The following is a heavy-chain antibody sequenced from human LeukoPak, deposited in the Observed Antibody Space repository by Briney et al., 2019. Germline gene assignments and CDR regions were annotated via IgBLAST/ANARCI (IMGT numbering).Heavy chain of an antibody. CDR2: INPNSGGT. CDR3: ALVLGRYDFWSGYQN. J-gene: IGHJ4*02. D-gene: IGHD3-3*01. V-gene: IGHV1-2*06. Sequence: ASVKVSCKASGYTFTGYYMHWVRQAPGQGLEWMGRINPNSGGTNYAQKFQGRATMTRDTSISTAYMELSRLRSDDTAVYYCALVLGRYDFWSGYQNWGQGTLVTVSS. CDR1: GYTFTGYY.